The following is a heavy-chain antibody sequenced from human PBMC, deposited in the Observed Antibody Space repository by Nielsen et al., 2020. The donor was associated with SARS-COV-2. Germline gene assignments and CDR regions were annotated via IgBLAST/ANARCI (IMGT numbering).Heavy chain of an antibody. J-gene: IGHJ6*02. V-gene: IGHV2-5*02. CDR3: ARIQGFWSGYYGYYYYGMDV. D-gene: IGHD3-3*01. CDR2: IYWDDDK. Sequence: WIRQPPGKALEWLALIYWDDDKRYSPSLKSRLTITKDTSKNQVVLTMTNMDPVDTATYYCARIQGFWSGYYGYYYYGMDVWGQGTTVTVSS.